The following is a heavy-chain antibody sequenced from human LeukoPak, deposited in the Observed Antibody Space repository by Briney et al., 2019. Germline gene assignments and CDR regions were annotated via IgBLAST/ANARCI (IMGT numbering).Heavy chain of an antibody. V-gene: IGHV3-9*01. J-gene: IGHJ4*02. CDR1: GFTFDDYA. CDR2: ISWNSGSI. CDR3: AKLGSGWLRDFDY. Sequence: PGRSLRPSCAASGFTFDDYAMHWVRQAPGKGLEWVSGISWNSGSIGYADSVKGRFTISRDNAKNSLYLQMNSLRAEDTALYYCAKLGSGWLRDFDYWGQGTLVTVSS. D-gene: IGHD6-19*01.